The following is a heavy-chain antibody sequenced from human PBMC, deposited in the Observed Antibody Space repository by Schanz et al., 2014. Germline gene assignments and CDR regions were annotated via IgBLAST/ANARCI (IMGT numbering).Heavy chain of an antibody. J-gene: IGHJ6*02. V-gene: IGHV3-48*01. CDR3: LAPDYGMDV. Sequence: EVQLMESGGGLVKPGGSLTLSCAASRFTVTNAWMSWVRQAPGKGLEWVSYISGSSRTIYHADSVKGRFTISRDNAKNSLFLQMNSLRAEDTAVYYCLAPDYGMDVWGQGTTVTVSS. CDR1: RFTVTNAW. CDR2: ISGSSRTI.